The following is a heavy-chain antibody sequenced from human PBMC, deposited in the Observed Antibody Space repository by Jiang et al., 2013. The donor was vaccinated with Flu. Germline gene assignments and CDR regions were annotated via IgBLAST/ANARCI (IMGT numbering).Heavy chain of an antibody. CDR3: ARSPVGITFGGVKPSRDFDY. J-gene: IGHJ4*02. Sequence: SGAEVKKPGASVKVSCKASGYTFTSYDINWVRQATGQGLEWMGWMNPNSGNTGYAQKFQGRVTMTRNTSISTAYMELSSLRSEDTAVYYCARSPVGITFGGVKPSRDFDYWGQGALVTVSS. CDR1: GYTFTSYD. D-gene: IGHD3-16*01. V-gene: IGHV1-8*01. CDR2: MNPNSGNT.